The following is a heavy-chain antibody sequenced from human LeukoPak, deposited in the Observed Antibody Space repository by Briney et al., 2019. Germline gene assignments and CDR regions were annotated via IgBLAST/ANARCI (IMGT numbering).Heavy chain of an antibody. Sequence: SETLSLTCTVSGGSISSYYWSWIRQPPGKGLEWIGYIYYSGSTNYNPSLKSRATISVDTSKNQFSLKLSSVTAADTAVYYCARTTLYYFDYWGQGTLVTVSS. D-gene: IGHD1-26*01. CDR2: IYYSGST. CDR3: ARTTLYYFDY. CDR1: GGSISSYY. V-gene: IGHV4-59*01. J-gene: IGHJ4*02.